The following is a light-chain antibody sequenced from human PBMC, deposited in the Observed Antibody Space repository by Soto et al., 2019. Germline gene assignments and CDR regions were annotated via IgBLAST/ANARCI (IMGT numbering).Light chain of an antibody. V-gene: IGKV3-20*01. J-gene: IGKJ1*01. CDR3: QQYDNSPRT. CDR2: GAS. CDR1: QSVSSSF. Sequence: EIVLTQSPGTLSLSPGERATLSCRASQSVSSSFLAWYQQKPGQAPRLLIYGASSRATGIPDRFSGSGSGTDCPRTISRREAEEFAVDYWQQYDNSPRTFGQGTKVEIK.